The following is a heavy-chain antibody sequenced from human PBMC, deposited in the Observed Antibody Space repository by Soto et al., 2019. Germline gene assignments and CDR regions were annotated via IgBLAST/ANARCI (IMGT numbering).Heavy chain of an antibody. CDR1: GGSISSYY. J-gene: IGHJ4*02. CDR2: MYNSGST. Sequence: QVQLQESGPGLVKPSETLSLTCTVSGGSISSYYWTWIRQPPGTGLEWIGFMYNSGSTHYNPSLKSPVTISPLTSKNQFSLKLRSVTAADTAVYYCASMGYHYGSGSYPLDYWGQGTMVTVSS. D-gene: IGHD3-10*01. CDR3: ASMGYHYGSGSYPLDY. V-gene: IGHV4-59*08.